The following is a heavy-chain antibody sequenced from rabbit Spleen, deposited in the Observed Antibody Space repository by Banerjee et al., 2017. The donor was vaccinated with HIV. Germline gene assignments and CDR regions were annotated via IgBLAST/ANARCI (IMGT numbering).Heavy chain of an antibody. V-gene: IGHV1S40*01. CDR2: IYPDYGST. J-gene: IGHJ3*01. CDR1: GFDFSSSYY. D-gene: IGHD1-1*01. CDR3: ARKLTDPIYGYNIDL. Sequence: QSLEESGGDLVKPGTSLTLTCTASGFDFSSSYYMCWVRQAPGKGLEWIGCIYPDYGSTYYGSWAKGRFTISKTSSTTVTLQMTSLTAADTATYFCARKLTDPIYGYNIDLWGQGTLVTVS.